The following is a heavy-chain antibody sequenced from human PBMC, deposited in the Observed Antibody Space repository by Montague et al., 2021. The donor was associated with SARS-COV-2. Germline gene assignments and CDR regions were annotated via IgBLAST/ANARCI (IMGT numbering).Heavy chain of an antibody. J-gene: IGHJ4*02. Sequence: SETLSLTCSVSGGSISSSYWSWIRQPPGTGLEWIGYIYHYGSAKYNPSLKSRVTISVDTSKNQFSLKLSSVTAVDTAVYCCARNANWYWNYFDYWGQGTLVTVSS. CDR1: GGSISSSY. D-gene: IGHD7-27*01. CDR3: ARNANWYWNYFDY. CDR2: IYHYGSA. V-gene: IGHV4-59*08.